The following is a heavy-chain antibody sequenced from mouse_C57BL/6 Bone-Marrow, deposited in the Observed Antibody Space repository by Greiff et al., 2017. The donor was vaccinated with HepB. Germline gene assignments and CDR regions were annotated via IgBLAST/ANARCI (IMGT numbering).Heavy chain of an antibody. V-gene: IGHV1-82*01. CDR3: ARSIYDYDVRFDH. D-gene: IGHD2-4*01. Sequence: QVQLQQSGPELVKPGASVKISCKASGYAFSSSWMNWVKQRPGKGLEWIGRIYPGDGDTNYNGKFKGKATLTADKSSSTAYMQLSSLTSEDSAVYFCARSIYDYDVRFDHWGQGTTLTVSS. CDR1: GYAFSSSW. CDR2: IYPGDGDT. J-gene: IGHJ2*01.